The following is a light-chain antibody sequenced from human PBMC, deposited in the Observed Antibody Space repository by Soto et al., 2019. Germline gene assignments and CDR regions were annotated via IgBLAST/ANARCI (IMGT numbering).Light chain of an antibody. CDR1: SSDVGGYNF. J-gene: IGLJ2*01. Sequence: QSALTQPASVSGSPGQSITISCTGTSSDVGGYNFVSWYQQHPGKAPKLMTYDVSKRPSGVSNRFSGSKSGNTASLTISGLQAEDEADYYCTSYTSSNSLVVFGGGTKHTVL. CDR2: DVS. V-gene: IGLV2-14*01. CDR3: TSYTSSNSLVV.